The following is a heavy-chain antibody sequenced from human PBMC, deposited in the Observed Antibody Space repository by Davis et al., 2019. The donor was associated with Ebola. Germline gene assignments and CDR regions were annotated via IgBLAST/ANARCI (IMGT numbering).Heavy chain of an antibody. CDR2: ISSSSTI. J-gene: IGHJ4*02. V-gene: IGHV3-48*02. D-gene: IGHD3-22*01. CDR1: GFTFSSYS. Sequence: PGGSLRLSCAASGFTFSSYSMNWVRQAPGKGLEWVSYISSSSTIYYADSVKGRFTISRDNAKNSLYLQMNSLRDEDTAVYYCARDLYYYDSSGYSYYFDYWGQGTLVTVSS. CDR3: ARDLYYYDSSGYSYYFDY.